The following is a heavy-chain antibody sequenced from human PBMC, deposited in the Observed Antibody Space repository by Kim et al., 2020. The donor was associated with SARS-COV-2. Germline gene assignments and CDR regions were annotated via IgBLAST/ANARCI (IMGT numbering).Heavy chain of an antibody. V-gene: IGHV3-23*01. D-gene: IGHD3-9*01. Sequence: GGSLRLSCAASGFTFSSYAMSWVRQAPGKRLEWVSAISGSGGSTYYADSVKGRFTISRDNSKNTLYLQMNSLRAEDTAVYYCAKYGILITDPGYWGQGTLVTVSS. CDR3: AKYGILITDPGY. J-gene: IGHJ4*02. CDR2: ISGSGGST. CDR1: GFTFSSYA.